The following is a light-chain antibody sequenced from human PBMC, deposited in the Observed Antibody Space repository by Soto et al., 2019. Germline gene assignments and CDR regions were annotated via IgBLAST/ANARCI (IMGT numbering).Light chain of an antibody. V-gene: IGKV3-15*01. Sequence: EIVMTQSPATLSVSPGERATLSCRASQSVSSGLSWYQQKPGQAPRLLIYGASTRATGIPARFSGSGSGTEFTLTISSLQSEDYAVYYCQKYNNWPPYTLGQGTKVEIK. J-gene: IGKJ2*01. CDR1: QSVSSG. CDR2: GAS. CDR3: QKYNNWPPYT.